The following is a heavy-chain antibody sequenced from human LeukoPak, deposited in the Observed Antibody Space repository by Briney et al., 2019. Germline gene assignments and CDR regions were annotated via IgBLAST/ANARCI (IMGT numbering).Heavy chain of an antibody. V-gene: IGHV4-34*01. CDR3: ARGWGY. J-gene: IGHJ4*02. D-gene: IGHD3-16*01. CDR2: INHSGST. Sequence: PSETLSLTCAVYGGSFSGYYLSWIRQPPGKGLEWIGEINHSGSTNYNPSLKSRVTISVDTSKNQFSLKLSSVTVADTAVYYCARGWGYWGQGTLVTVSS. CDR1: GGSFSGYY.